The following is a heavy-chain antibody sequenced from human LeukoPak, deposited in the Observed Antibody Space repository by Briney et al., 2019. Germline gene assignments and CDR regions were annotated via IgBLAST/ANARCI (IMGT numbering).Heavy chain of an antibody. CDR1: GFTFSDYY. CDR2: TSTSDISI. Sequence: PGGSLRLSCAASGFTFSDYYMSWIRQAPGKGLEWVSYTSTSDISIYYADSVKGRFTISRDNAKNSLYLQMNSLRAEDTAVYYCARGTYYYEFWGQGTLVTVSS. CDR3: ARGTYYYEF. V-gene: IGHV3-11*04. J-gene: IGHJ4*02. D-gene: IGHD3-10*01.